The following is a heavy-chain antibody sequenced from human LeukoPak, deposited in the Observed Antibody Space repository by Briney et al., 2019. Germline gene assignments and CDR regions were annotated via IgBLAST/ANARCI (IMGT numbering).Heavy chain of an antibody. Sequence: SETLSLTCTVSGYSISSGYYWGWIRQPPGKGLEWIGSIYHSGSTYYNPSLKSRVTISVDTSKNQFSLKLSSVTAADTAVYYCAREDCSSTSCYPYYFDYWGQGTLVTVSS. J-gene: IGHJ4*02. CDR3: AREDCSSTSCYPYYFDY. D-gene: IGHD2-2*01. CDR1: GYSISSGYY. V-gene: IGHV4-38-2*02. CDR2: IYHSGST.